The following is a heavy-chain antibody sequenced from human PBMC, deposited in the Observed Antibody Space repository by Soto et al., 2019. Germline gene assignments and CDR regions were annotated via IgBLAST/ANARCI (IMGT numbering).Heavy chain of an antibody. CDR3: ARDKSIAAQGGMDV. Sequence: SVKVSCKASGGTFSSYAISWVRQAPGQGLEWMGGIIPIFGTANYARKFQGRVTITADESTSTAYMELSSLRSEDTAVYYCARDKSIAAQGGMDVWGQGTTVTVSS. CDR2: IIPIFGTA. V-gene: IGHV1-69*13. D-gene: IGHD6-6*01. CDR1: GGTFSSYA. J-gene: IGHJ6*02.